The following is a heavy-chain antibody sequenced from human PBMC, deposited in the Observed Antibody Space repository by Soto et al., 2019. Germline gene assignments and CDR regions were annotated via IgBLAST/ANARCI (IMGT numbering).Heavy chain of an antibody. Sequence: GGSLRLSCAASGFTLSNYGMHWVRQTPGKGLEWVAVISYDGSNQYYADSVKGRFTISRDNSQNTLYLQMNSLRADDTSVYYCAKGAEGGAYYGMDVWGQATTVTVSS. V-gene: IGHV3-30*18. CDR3: AKGAEGGAYYGMDV. D-gene: IGHD3-16*01. CDR1: GFTLSNYG. J-gene: IGHJ6*02. CDR2: ISYDGSNQ.